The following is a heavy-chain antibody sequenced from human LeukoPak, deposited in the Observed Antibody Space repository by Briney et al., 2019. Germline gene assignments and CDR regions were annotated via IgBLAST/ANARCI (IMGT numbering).Heavy chain of an antibody. V-gene: IGHV3-23*05. Sequence: PGGSLRLSCAASAFTFSNYSMGWVRQAPGRGLEWVSLIDNSGSRTYYAHSVRGRFTVSRDNSKNKVYLQMNSLRADDTAVYYCAKKGRDVDYWGQGTLVSVSS. J-gene: IGHJ4*02. CDR1: AFTFSNYS. CDR3: AKKGRDVDY. CDR2: IDNSGSRT.